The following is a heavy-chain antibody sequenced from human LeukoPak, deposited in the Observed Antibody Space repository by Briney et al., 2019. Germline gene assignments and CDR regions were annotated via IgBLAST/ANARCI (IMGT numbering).Heavy chain of an antibody. CDR2: IYPGDSDT. J-gene: IGHJ3*01. V-gene: IGHV5-51*03. CDR3: ARPPRDDSSAYYSAFDL. D-gene: IGHD3-22*01. Sequence: GESLKISCKASGYSFTSYWIGWVRQLPGKGLEWLGIIYPGDSDTRYSPSFQGQVTISADKSISTAYLQWSSLKASDTAMYYCARPPRDDSSAYYSAFDLWGQGTMVTVSS. CDR1: GYSFTSYW.